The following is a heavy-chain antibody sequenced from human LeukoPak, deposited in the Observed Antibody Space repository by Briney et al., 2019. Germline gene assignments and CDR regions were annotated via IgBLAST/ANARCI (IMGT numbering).Heavy chain of an antibody. CDR1: GFIFNNYG. CDR2: ISNDGGGT. J-gene: IGHJ5*02. CDR3: AKGSSGYLVDL. Sequence: GGSLRLSCAASGFIFNNYGLIWVRQAPGKGLEWVSAISNDGGGTNYADFVKGRFTISRDNSKNTLFLQMNSLRAEDTALYYCAKGSSGYLVDLWGQGTLVTVSS. V-gene: IGHV3-23*01. D-gene: IGHD3-22*01.